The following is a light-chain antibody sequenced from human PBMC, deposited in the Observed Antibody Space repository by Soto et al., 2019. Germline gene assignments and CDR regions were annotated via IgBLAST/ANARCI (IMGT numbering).Light chain of an antibody. CDR2: EVS. Sequence: QSALTQPPSASGSPGQSVTISCTGTSSDIGGYNYVSWYQQHPGKAPKVMIYEVSKRPSGVPDRFSGSKSGNMASLAITGLQAEDEADYYCQAYDYSLTASVFGGGTKLTVL. CDR1: SSDIGGYNY. J-gene: IGLJ3*02. CDR3: QAYDYSLTASV. V-gene: IGLV2-8*01.